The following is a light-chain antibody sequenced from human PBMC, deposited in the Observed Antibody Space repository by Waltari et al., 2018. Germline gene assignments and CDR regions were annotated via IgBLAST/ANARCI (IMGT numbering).Light chain of an antibody. J-gene: IGLJ2*01. V-gene: IGLV3-19*01. Sequence: SSELTQDPAVSVALGQTVRITCQGDSLRSYYASWYQQKPGQAPVLVIYGKNNRPSGIPDRFSGSTSGNTASLTISGAHAADDADYYCNSRDTSGNHVVFSGGTKLTVL. CDR2: GKN. CDR1: SLRSYY. CDR3: NSRDTSGNHVV.